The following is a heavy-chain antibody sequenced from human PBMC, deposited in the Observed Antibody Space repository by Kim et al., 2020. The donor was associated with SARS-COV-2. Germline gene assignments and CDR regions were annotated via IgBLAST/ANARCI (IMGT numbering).Heavy chain of an antibody. D-gene: IGHD2-21*02. Sequence: GGSLRLSCAXSGFTFSDYSMNWVRQAPGKGLEWVSSISSSSTFIYYSDSVKGRFTISRDNGKNSLYLQMNSLSVEDTAVYYCARVDLGIVVVTASRGRAFDIWGQGTMVRLF. J-gene: IGHJ3*02. CDR3: ARVDLGIVVVTASRGRAFDI. CDR1: GFTFSDYS. V-gene: IGHV3-21*01. CDR2: ISSSSTFI.